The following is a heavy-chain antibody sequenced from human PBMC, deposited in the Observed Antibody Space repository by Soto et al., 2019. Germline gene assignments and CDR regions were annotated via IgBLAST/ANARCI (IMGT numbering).Heavy chain of an antibody. CDR2: IYYSGST. CDR1: GGSISSYY. D-gene: IGHD4-17*01. Sequence: PSETLSLTCTVSGGSISSYYWSWIRQPPGKGLEWIGYIYYSGSTNYNPSLKSRVTISVDTSKNQFSLKLSSVTAADTAVYYCARYTPYGDFSYYFDYWGQGTLVTVSS. V-gene: IGHV4-59*01. J-gene: IGHJ4*02. CDR3: ARYTPYGDFSYYFDY.